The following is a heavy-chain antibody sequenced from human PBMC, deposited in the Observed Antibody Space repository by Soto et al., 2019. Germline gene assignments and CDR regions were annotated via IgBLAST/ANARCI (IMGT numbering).Heavy chain of an antibody. CDR2: IYYSGST. D-gene: IGHD6-13*01. J-gene: IGHJ5*02. V-gene: IGHV4-30-4*01. Sequence: SETLSLTCTVSGGSIRSSDYYWTWIRQPPGKGLEWIGYIYYSGSTNYNPSLKSRVTISVDTSKNQFSLKLSSVTAADTAVYYCAREIAAAGNNWFDPWGQGTLVKSPQ. CDR1: GGSIRSSDYY. CDR3: AREIAAAGNNWFDP.